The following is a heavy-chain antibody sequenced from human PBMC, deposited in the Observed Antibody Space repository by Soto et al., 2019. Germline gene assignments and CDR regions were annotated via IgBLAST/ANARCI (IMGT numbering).Heavy chain of an antibody. Sequence: ASVKVSCKASGYTFTSYGISWVRQAPGQGLEWMGWISAYNGNTNYAQKLQGRVTMTADESTSTAYMELSSLRSEDTAVYYCARVTIAVAGTIYYYYSGMAVWGQGTTVTVSS. CDR1: GYTFTSYG. D-gene: IGHD6-19*01. CDR2: ISAYNGNT. J-gene: IGHJ6*02. V-gene: IGHV1-18*01. CDR3: ARVTIAVAGTIYYYYSGMAV.